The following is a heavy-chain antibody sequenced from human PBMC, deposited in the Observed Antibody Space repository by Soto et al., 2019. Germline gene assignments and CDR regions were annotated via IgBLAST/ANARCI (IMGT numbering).Heavy chain of an antibody. CDR3: ARAVEAYAVSDYAWFDP. J-gene: IGHJ5*02. D-gene: IGHD4-17*01. CDR1: GFTFSSYS. CDR2: ISSSSSYI. V-gene: IGHV3-21*01. Sequence: GGSLRLSCASSGFTFSSYSMNWVRQAPGKGLEWVSSISSSSSYIYYADSVKGRFTISRDNAKNSLYLQMNSLRAEDTAVYYCARAVEAYAVSDYAWFDPWGQGTLVTVSS.